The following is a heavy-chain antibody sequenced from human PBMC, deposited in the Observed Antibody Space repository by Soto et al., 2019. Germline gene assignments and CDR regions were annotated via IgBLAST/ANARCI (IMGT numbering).Heavy chain of an antibody. Sequence: GGSLRLSCAASGFSFSNYAMSWVRQVPGMGLEWVSAIGGKAVTKYYADSVKGRFTISRDNSANTLYLQMSGLRAEDTALYYCAKGFTSGSRYFDYWGQGTLVTVSS. CDR3: AKGFTSGSRYFDY. CDR1: GFSFSNYA. D-gene: IGHD6-19*01. CDR2: IGGKAVTK. V-gene: IGHV3-23*01. J-gene: IGHJ4*02.